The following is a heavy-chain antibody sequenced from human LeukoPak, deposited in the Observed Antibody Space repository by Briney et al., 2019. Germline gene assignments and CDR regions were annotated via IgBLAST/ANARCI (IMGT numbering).Heavy chain of an antibody. V-gene: IGHV3-30*04. CDR1: GFTFSSYA. Sequence: PGRSLRLSCAASGFTFSSYAMHWVRQAPGKGLEWVAVISYDGSNKYYADSVKGRFTISRDNSKNTLYLQMNSLRAEDTAVYYCAKHTAMVSWGQGTLVTVSS. CDR2: ISYDGSNK. D-gene: IGHD5-18*01. J-gene: IGHJ5*02. CDR3: AKHTAMVS.